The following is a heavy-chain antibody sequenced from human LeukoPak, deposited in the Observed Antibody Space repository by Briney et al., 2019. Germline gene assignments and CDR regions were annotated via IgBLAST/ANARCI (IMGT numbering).Heavy chain of an antibody. CDR3: ARDKSDYGDYRDPFEYLQH. D-gene: IGHD4-17*01. Sequence: PGRSLRLSCAASGFTFSSYAMHWVRQAPGKGLEWVAVISYDGSNKYYADSVKGRFTISRDNSKNTLYLQMNSLRAEDTAVYYCARDKSDYGDYRDPFEYLQHWGQGTLVTVSS. J-gene: IGHJ1*01. CDR2: ISYDGSNK. V-gene: IGHV3-30-3*01. CDR1: GFTFSSYA.